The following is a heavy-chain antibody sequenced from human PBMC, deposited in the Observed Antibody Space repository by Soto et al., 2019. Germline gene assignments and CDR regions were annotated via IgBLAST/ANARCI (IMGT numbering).Heavy chain of an antibody. D-gene: IGHD3-16*01. J-gene: IGHJ6*02. Sequence: PGESLKISCEGSGYTFSTYWISWVRQMPEKGLGWMGRIDPSDSYTKYSPSFQGHVSISADKSINTVYLQWNSLKASDTAIYYCARHTVAKYYEYLWGSYNEDAPYGMDVWGQGTTVTVS. V-gene: IGHV5-10-1*01. CDR1: GYTFSTYW. CDR3: ARHTVAKYYEYLWGSYNEDAPYGMDV. CDR2: IDPSDSYT.